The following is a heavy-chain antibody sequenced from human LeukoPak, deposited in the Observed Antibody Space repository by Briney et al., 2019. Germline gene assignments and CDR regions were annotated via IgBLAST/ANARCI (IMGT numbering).Heavy chain of an antibody. CDR2: ISYDGSNK. V-gene: IGHV3-30-3*01. CDR3: ARYSYKHDC. J-gene: IGHJ4*02. Sequence: GGSLRLSCAASGFTFSGYPIHWVRQAPGKGLEWVAVISYDGSNKYYADSVKGRFTISRDNAKNSLYLQMNNVRAEDTAVYYCARYSYKHDCWGQGTLVTVSS. D-gene: IGHD2-15*01. CDR1: GFTFSGYP.